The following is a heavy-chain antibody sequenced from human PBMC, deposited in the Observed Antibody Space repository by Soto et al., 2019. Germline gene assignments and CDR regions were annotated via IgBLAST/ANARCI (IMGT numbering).Heavy chain of an antibody. CDR1: GGSISSGDYY. D-gene: IGHD3-10*01. V-gene: IGHV4-30-4*01. CDR3: ASMWYHYGSGSYPLDY. Sequence: SETLSLTCTVSGGSISSGDYYWSWIRQPPGKGLEWIGYIYYSGSTYYNPSLKSRVTISVDTSKNQFSLKLSSVTAADTAVYYCASMWYHYGSGSYPLDYWGQGTLVTVSS. CDR2: IYYSGST. J-gene: IGHJ4*02.